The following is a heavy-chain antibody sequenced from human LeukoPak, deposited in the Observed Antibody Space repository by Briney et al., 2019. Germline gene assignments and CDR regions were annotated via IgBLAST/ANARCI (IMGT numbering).Heavy chain of an antibody. CDR1: GFTFSSYA. V-gene: IGHV3-23*01. D-gene: IGHD3-22*01. CDR2: ISGSGGST. Sequence: GGSLRLSCAASGFTFSSYAMSWVRQAPGKGLEWVSAISGSGGSTYYADSVKGRFTISRDNSKNTLYLQMNSLRAEDTAVYYCAKDSVDYYDSSSSPAYYDYWGQGTLVTVSS. CDR3: AKDSVDYYDSSSSPAYYDY. J-gene: IGHJ4*02.